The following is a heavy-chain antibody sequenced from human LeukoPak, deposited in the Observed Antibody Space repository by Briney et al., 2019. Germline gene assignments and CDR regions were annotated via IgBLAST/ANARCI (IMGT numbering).Heavy chain of an antibody. CDR1: GYTFTSYG. Sequence: ASVKVSCKASGYTFTSYGISWVRQAPGEGLEWMGWIGVYNGNTKDAQKFQGRVTLTTDTSTSTAYMELRSLRSDDTAVYYCARDDYCSSTTCDSYYFDYWGQGTLVTVSS. CDR2: IGVYNGNT. D-gene: IGHD2-2*01. J-gene: IGHJ4*02. V-gene: IGHV1-18*01. CDR3: ARDDYCSSTTCDSYYFDY.